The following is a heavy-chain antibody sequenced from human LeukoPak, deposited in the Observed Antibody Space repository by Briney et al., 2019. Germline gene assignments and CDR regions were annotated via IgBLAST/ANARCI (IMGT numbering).Heavy chain of an antibody. CDR3: AKEGLRFLEWLPLDY. V-gene: IGHV3-30-3*01. D-gene: IGHD3-3*01. Sequence: GGSLRLSCAASGFTFSSYAMHWVRQAPGKGLEWVAVISYDGSNKYYADSVKGRFTISRDNSKNTLYLQMNSLRAEDTAVYYCAKEGLRFLEWLPLDYWGQGTLVTVSS. J-gene: IGHJ4*02. CDR1: GFTFSSYA. CDR2: ISYDGSNK.